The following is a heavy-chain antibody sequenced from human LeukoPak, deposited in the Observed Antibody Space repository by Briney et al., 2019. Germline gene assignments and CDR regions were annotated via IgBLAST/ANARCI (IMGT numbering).Heavy chain of an antibody. J-gene: IGHJ4*02. Sequence: GGSLRLSCAASGFSFSTYATSWVRQAPGKGLEWVSGFTGSGGRTFYADSVKGRFIISKDNSRNTLYLQMNSLTADDTAVYYCARDMYSSGWYADYWGQGTPVTVSS. CDR1: GFSFSTYA. CDR2: FTGSGGRT. D-gene: IGHD6-19*01. CDR3: ARDMYSSGWYADY. V-gene: IGHV3-23*01.